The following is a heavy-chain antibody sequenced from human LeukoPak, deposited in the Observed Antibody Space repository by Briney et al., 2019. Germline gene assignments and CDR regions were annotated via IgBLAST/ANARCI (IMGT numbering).Heavy chain of an antibody. CDR1: GGTFSSYA. D-gene: IGHD3-22*01. Sequence: SVKVSCKASGGTFSSYAISWVRQAPGQGLEWMGRSIPIFGTANYAQKFQGRVTITTDESTSTAYMELSSLRSEDTAVYYCARGLRYYYDSSGYYYDGSQDAFDIWGQGTMVTVSS. CDR2: SIPIFGTA. J-gene: IGHJ3*02. V-gene: IGHV1-69*05. CDR3: ARGLRYYYDSSGYYYDGSQDAFDI.